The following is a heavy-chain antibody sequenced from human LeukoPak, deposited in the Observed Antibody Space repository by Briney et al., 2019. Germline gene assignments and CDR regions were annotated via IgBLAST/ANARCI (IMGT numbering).Heavy chain of an antibody. CDR3: AKDTVTTHYYYYGMDV. CDR1: GFTFSSYW. J-gene: IGHJ6*02. Sequence: PGGSLRLSCAASGFTFSSYWMSWVRQAPGKGLEWVSAISGSGGSTYYADSVKGRFTISRDNSKNTLYLQMNSLRAEDTAVYYCAKDTVTTHYYYYGMDVWGQGTTVTVSS. D-gene: IGHD4-17*01. V-gene: IGHV3-23*01. CDR2: ISGSGGST.